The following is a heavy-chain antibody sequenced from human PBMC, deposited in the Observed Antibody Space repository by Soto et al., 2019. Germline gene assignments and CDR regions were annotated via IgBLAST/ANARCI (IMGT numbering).Heavy chain of an antibody. CDR3: ARLQQWLVMY. CDR1: GGSISSSSYY. CDR2: IYYSGST. Sequence: SETLSLTCTVSGGSISSSSYYWGWIRQPPGKGLEWIGSIYYSGSTYYNPSLKSRVTISVDTSKNQFSLKLSSVTAAETAVYYCARLQQWLVMYWGQGTLVTVSS. D-gene: IGHD6-19*01. V-gene: IGHV4-39*01. J-gene: IGHJ4*02.